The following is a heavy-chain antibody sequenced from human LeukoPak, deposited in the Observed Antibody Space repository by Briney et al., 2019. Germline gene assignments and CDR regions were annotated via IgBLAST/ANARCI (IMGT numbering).Heavy chain of an antibody. J-gene: IGHJ4*02. D-gene: IGHD3-16*01. CDR2: INTSGST. CDR3: ARDNRGYDY. CDR1: GGSKSSYY. V-gene: IGHV4-4*07. Sequence: SETLSLTCTVSGGSKSSYYWSWIRQPAGKRLEWIGRINTSGSTNYKPSLKSRVTMSVDTSKNQFSLKLSSVTAADTAVYYCARDNRGYDYWGQGTLVTVSS.